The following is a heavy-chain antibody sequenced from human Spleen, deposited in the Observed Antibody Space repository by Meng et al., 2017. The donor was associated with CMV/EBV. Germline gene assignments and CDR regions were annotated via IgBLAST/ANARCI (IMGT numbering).Heavy chain of an antibody. CDR1: ICIAGYY. CDR2: LSYTGNT. CDR3: ARHRGEFVLMVYAVNWFDP. D-gene: IGHD2-8*01. V-gene: IGHV4-31*02. J-gene: IGHJ5*02. Sequence: ICIAGYYLTWIRQAPGKGLEWIGYLSYTGNTFYNPSLKSRVTISVDRSKKRFSLTLMSVTDADTAVYYCARHRGEFVLMVYAVNWFDPWGQGTLVTVSS.